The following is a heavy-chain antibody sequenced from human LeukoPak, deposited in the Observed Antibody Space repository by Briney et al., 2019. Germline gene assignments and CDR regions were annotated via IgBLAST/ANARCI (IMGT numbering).Heavy chain of an antibody. CDR3: AKGVWFGELHY. J-gene: IGHJ4*02. CDR2: ISNDGGNK. V-gene: IGHV3-30*18. CDR1: GLTFSSYG. D-gene: IGHD3-10*01. Sequence: GGSLRLSCAASGLTFSSYGMLWVRQAPGKGLEWVSAISNDGGNKYHADSVKGRFTISRDNSKNTIYLQMNSLRAEDTAVYYCAKGVWFGELHYWGQGTLVTVSS.